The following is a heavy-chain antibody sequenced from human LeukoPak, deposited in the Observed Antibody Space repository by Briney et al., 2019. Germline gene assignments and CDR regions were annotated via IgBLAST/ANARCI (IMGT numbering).Heavy chain of an antibody. CDR2: INPSGGST. V-gene: IGHV1-46*01. CDR3: ARDHGDYDSSGYYSFGY. CDR1: GYTFTSYY. Sequence: ASVKVSCKASGYTFTSYYMHWVRQAPGQGLEWMGIINPSGGSTSYAQKFQSRVTMTRDTSTSTVYMELSSLRSEDTAVYYCARDHGDYDSSGYYSFGYWGQGTLVTVSS. D-gene: IGHD3-22*01. J-gene: IGHJ4*02.